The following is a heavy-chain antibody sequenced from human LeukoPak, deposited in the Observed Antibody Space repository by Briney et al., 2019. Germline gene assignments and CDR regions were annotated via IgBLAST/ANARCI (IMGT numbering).Heavy chain of an antibody. V-gene: IGHV1-69*04. CDR2: IIPIFGIA. Sequence: ASVKVSCKASGGTFSSYAISWVRQAPGQGLEWMGRIIPIFGIANYAQKFQGRVTITADKSTSTAYMELSSLRSEDTAVYYCARDGAFSSNSWYYFDYWGQGTLVTVSS. CDR3: ARDGAFSSNSWYYFDY. J-gene: IGHJ4*02. D-gene: IGHD6-13*01. CDR1: GGTFSSYA.